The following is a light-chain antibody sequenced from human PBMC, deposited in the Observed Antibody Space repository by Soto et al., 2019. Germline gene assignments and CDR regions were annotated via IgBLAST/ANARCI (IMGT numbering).Light chain of an antibody. V-gene: IGKV3-11*01. Sequence: IVMTQSPATLSVSPGERATLSCRASQSVTNNLAWYQQKPGQAPRLLIYDTSIRASGIPARFSGSGSGTDFTLTISSLDPEDFAVYYCQQRSNRPLTFGQGTRLEIK. CDR1: QSVTNN. CDR3: QQRSNRPLT. CDR2: DTS. J-gene: IGKJ5*01.